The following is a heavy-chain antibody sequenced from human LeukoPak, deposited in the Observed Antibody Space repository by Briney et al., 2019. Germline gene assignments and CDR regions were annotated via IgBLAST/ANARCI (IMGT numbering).Heavy chain of an antibody. CDR1: GYTFTSYD. CDR3: AKTPAGYSSSWLYYFDY. V-gene: IGHV1-8*01. J-gene: IGHJ4*02. CDR2: MNPNSGNT. Sequence: ASVKVSCKASGYTFTSYDINWVRQASGHGLEWLGWMNPNSGNTGYAQKFQGRVTMTRNTSISTAYMELSSLRSEDTAVYYCAKTPAGYSSSWLYYFDYWGQGTLVTVSS. D-gene: IGHD6-13*01.